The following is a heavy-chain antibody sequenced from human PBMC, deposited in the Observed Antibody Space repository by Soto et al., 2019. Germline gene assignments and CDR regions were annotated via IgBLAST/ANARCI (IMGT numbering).Heavy chain of an antibody. D-gene: IGHD2-2*01. CDR3: AKRGYCSSTSCYHTGSSYLDY. Sequence: VGSLRLSCAASGFTFSSYGMHWVRQAPGKGLEWVAVISYDGSNKYYADSVKGRFTISRDNSKNTLYLQMNSLRAEDTAVYYCAKRGYCSSTSCYHTGSSYLDYWGQGTLVT. CDR1: GFTFSSYG. CDR2: ISYDGSNK. J-gene: IGHJ4*02. V-gene: IGHV3-30*18.